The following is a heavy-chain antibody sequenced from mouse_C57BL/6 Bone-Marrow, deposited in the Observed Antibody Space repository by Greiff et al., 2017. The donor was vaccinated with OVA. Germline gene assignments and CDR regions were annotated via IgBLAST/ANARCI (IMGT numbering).Heavy chain of an antibody. CDR2: INPSTGGT. V-gene: IGHV1-42*01. Sequence: VQLQQSGPELVKPGASVKISCKASGYSFTGYYMNWVKQSPEKSLEWIGEINPSTGGTTYNQKFKAKATLTVDKSSSTAYMQLKSLTSEDSAVYYCARSPLYDGYYVWYAMYYWGQGTSVTVSS. CDR3: ARSPLYDGYYVWYAMYY. D-gene: IGHD2-3*01. J-gene: IGHJ4*01. CDR1: GYSFTGYY.